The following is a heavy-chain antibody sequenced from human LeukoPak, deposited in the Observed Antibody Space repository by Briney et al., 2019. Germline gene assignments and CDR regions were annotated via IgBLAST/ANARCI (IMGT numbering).Heavy chain of an antibody. CDR2: INHSGST. Sequence: SETLSLTCAVYGGSFSGYYWSWIRQPPGKGLEWIGEINHSGSTYYNPSLKSRVTISVDTSKNQFSLKLSSVTAADTAVYYCARDPGYDYVWGSYRFDYWGQGALVTVSS. V-gene: IGHV4-34*01. CDR3: ARDPGYDYVWGSYRFDY. D-gene: IGHD3-16*02. J-gene: IGHJ4*02. CDR1: GGSFSGYY.